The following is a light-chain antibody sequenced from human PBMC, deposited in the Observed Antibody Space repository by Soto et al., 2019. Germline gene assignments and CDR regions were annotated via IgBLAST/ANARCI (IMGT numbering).Light chain of an antibody. CDR3: QQNYGTLLT. CDR2: AAS. V-gene: IGKV1-39*01. CDR1: QSISTY. J-gene: IGKJ4*01. Sequence: DIQMTQSPSSLSASVGDRVTITCRASQSISTYLNWYQQRPGQAPKLLIYAASSLHSGVPSRFSGGGSGRDFTLTISSLLPEDFAIYYCQQNYGTLLTFGGGTKVEIK.